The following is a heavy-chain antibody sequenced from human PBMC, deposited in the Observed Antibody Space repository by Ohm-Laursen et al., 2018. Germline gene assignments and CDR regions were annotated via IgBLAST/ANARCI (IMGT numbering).Heavy chain of an antibody. CDR3: ARDLYGDSSRYTFDF. D-gene: IGHD3-22*01. CDR2: INPSADST. J-gene: IGHJ4*02. V-gene: IGHV1-46*01. Sequence: GASVKVSCKASGYTFISYYMHWVRQAPGQGLEWMGIINPSADSTDFAQNFQGRITMTSDTSTSTVYMELSSLSSEDTAVYYCARDLYGDSSRYTFDFWGQGTLVTVSS. CDR1: GYTFISYY.